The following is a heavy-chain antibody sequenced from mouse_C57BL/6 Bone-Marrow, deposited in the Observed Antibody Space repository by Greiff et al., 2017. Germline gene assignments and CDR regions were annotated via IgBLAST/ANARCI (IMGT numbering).Heavy chain of an antibody. J-gene: IGHJ4*01. D-gene: IGHD1-1*01. CDR2: IDPENGDT. V-gene: IGHV14-4*01. CDR3: TTGYGSYYYAMDY. CDR1: GFNIKDDY. Sequence: EVQRVESGAELVRPGASVKLSCTASGFNIKDDYMHWVKQRPEQGLEWIGWIDPENGDTEYASKFQGKATITADTSSNTAYLQLSSLTSEDTAVYYCTTGYGSYYYAMDYWGQGTSVTVSA.